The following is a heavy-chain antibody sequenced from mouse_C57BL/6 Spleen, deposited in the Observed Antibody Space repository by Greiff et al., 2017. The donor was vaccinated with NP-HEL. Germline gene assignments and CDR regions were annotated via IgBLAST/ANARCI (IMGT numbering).Heavy chain of an antibody. CDR2: ISYDGSN. V-gene: IGHV3-6*01. J-gene: IGHJ3*01. CDR1: GYSITSGYY. D-gene: IGHD3-2*01. Sequence: DVKLQESGPGLVKPSQSLSLTCSVTGYSITSGYYWNWIRQFPGNKLEWMGYISYDGSNNYNPSLKNRISITRDTSKNQFFLKLNSVTTEDTATYYCARDIQTARFAYWGQGTLVTVSA. CDR3: ARDIQTARFAY.